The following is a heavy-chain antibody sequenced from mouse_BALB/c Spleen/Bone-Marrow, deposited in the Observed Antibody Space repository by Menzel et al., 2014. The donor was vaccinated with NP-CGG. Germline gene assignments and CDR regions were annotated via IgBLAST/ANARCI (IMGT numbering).Heavy chain of an antibody. J-gene: IGHJ4*01. CDR2: IYPGNVNT. D-gene: IGHD2-4*01. V-gene: IGHV1S56*01. Sequence: QVQLQQSGPELVKPGASVRISCKASGYTFTSYYIHWVKQRPGQGLERIGWIYPGNVNTKYNEKFKGKATLTADKSSSTAYMQLSSLTSEDSAVYFCARATMITKGAMDYWGQGTSVTVSS. CDR1: GYTFTSYY. CDR3: ARATMITKGAMDY.